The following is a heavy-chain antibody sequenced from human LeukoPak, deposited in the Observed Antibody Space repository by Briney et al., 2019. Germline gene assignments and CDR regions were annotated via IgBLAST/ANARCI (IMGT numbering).Heavy chain of an antibody. V-gene: IGHV4-39*01. Sequence: SETLSLTCTVSGVSVNTRVYYWDWIRHSPGKGLEWIGDVFSRGDTYFNPSFRSRATMSIDTPVNQFSLTLTSVTAADTAIYYCARHPARSNWFDPWGQGILVTVSS. CDR1: GVSVNTRVYY. J-gene: IGHJ5*01. CDR2: VFSRGDT. CDR3: ARHPARSNWFDP.